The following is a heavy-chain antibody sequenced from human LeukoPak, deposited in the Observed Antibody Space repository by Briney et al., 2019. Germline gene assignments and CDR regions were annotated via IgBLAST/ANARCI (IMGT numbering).Heavy chain of an antibody. CDR2: IIPIFGTA. J-gene: IGHJ4*02. V-gene: IGHV1-69*13. Sequence: SVTVSCKASGGTFSSYAISWVRQAPGQGLEWMGGIIPIFGTANYAQKFQGRVTITADESTSTAYMELSSLRSEDTAVYYCAKWERDYYDSSGPFDYWGQGTLVTVSS. CDR1: GGTFSSYA. CDR3: AKWERDYYDSSGPFDY. D-gene: IGHD3-22*01.